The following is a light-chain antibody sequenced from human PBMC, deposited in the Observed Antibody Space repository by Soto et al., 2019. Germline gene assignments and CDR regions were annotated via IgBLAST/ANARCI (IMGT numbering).Light chain of an antibody. V-gene: IGKV3-20*01. CDR3: QQYSSTFWT. CDR1: PSISSSY. CDR2: GAS. J-gene: IGKJ1*01. Sequence: IVLTQSPGTLSLSPGERTTLSCRASPSISSSYVAWYQQKPGQAPRLLVYGASSRATGIPDRCSGSGSGTDFTLTISRLEPEDFALYYCQQYSSTFWTLGQGTKVEIK.